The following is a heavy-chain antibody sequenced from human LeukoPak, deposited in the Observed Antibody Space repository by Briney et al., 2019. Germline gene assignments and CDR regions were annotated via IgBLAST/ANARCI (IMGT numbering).Heavy chain of an antibody. CDR3: ARVIARAAPGS. J-gene: IGHJ3*01. CDR1: GFIFSSYW. Sequence: GGSLRLSCAASGFIFSSYWMSWVRQAPGKGLGWVANIKQDGSEKYYVDSVKGRFTISRDNAKNSLYLQMNSLRAEDTAVYYCARVIARAAPGSWGQGTMVTVSS. V-gene: IGHV3-7*01. CDR2: IKQDGSEK. D-gene: IGHD6-13*01.